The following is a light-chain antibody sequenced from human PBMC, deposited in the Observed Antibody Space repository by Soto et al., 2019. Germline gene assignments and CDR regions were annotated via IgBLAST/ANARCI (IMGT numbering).Light chain of an antibody. Sequence: QSALTQPASVSGSPGQSITISCTGTSSDVGAYNYVSWYQQHPGKAPKLMIYDVNIRPSGVSNRFSGSKSGNTASLTISGLQVEDEADYYCTSWTTSTTMKFGGGTKVTVL. V-gene: IGLV2-14*01. CDR2: DVN. CDR3: TSWTTSTTMK. J-gene: IGLJ2*01. CDR1: SSDVGAYNY.